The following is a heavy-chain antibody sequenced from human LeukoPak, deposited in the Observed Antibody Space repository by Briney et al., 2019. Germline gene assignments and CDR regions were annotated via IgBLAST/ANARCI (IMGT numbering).Heavy chain of an antibody. J-gene: IGHJ6*03. Sequence: PSETLSLTCTVSGGSISSYYWSWIRQPAGKGLEWIGRIYISGSTNYNPSLKSRVTISVDTSKNQFSLKLSSVTAADTAVYYCARAHMITSYYYYYYMDVWGKGTTVTVSS. CDR2: IYISGST. CDR3: ARAHMITSYYYYYYMDV. V-gene: IGHV4-4*07. CDR1: GGSISSYY. D-gene: IGHD3-16*01.